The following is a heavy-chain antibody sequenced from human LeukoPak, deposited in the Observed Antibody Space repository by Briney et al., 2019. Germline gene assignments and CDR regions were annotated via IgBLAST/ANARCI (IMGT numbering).Heavy chain of an antibody. CDR2: ISAYNGNT. CDR3: ARLAIVVVPAAPNFDY. Sequence: ASVKVSCKASGYTFTSYGISWVRQAPGQGLEWMGWISAYNGNTNYAQKLQGRVTMTTDTSTSTAYMELRSLRSDDTAVYYCARLAIVVVPAAPNFDYWGQGTLVTVSS. J-gene: IGHJ4*02. CDR1: GYTFTSYG. D-gene: IGHD2-2*01. V-gene: IGHV1-18*01.